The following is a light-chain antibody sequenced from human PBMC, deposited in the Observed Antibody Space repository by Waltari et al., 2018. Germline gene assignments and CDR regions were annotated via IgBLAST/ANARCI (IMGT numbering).Light chain of an antibody. Sequence: QSALTQPASVSGSPGQSITISCTGTRSDIGTFNYFSWYQQHPGKAPKLMIFEVSNRPSGVSNRFSAAKSGNTASLTISGLQAEDEADYYCSSLTSSSTYVFGTGTKVTVL. CDR3: SSLTSSSTYV. CDR1: RSDIGTFNY. J-gene: IGLJ1*01. CDR2: EVS. V-gene: IGLV2-14*01.